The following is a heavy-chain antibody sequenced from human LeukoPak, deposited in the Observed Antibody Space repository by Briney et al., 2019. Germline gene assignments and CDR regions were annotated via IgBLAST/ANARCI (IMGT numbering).Heavy chain of an antibody. CDR2: INHSGST. D-gene: IGHD3-10*01. V-gene: IGHV4-34*01. CDR1: GGSFSGYY. CDR3: ARGPGSGTYFDY. Sequence: SETLSLTCAVYGGSFSGYYRSWIRQPTGQGLEWIGEINHSGSTNYNPSLKSRVTISVDTSKNQSSLKLSSVTAADTAVYYCARGPGSGTYFDYWGQGTLVTVSS. J-gene: IGHJ4*02.